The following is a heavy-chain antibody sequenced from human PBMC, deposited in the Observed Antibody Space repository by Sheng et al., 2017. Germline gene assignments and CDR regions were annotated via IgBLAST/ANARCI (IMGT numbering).Heavy chain of an antibody. CDR2: IYYSGST. CDR1: GGSISSSSYY. J-gene: IGHJ4*02. Sequence: QLQLQESGPGLVKPSETLSLTCTVSGGSISSSSYYWGWIRQPPGKGLEWIGSIYYSGSTYYNPSLKSRVTISVDTSKNQFSLKLSSVTAADTAVYYCATKSQYYYDSSGYPYYFDYWGQGTLVTVXS. D-gene: IGHD3-22*01. CDR3: ATKSQYYYDSSGYPYYFDY. V-gene: IGHV4-39*07.